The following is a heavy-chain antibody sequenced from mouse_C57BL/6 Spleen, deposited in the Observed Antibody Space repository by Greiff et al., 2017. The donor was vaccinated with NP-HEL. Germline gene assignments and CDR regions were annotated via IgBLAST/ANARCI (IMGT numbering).Heavy chain of an antibody. D-gene: IGHD2-3*01. V-gene: IGHV2-3*01. CDR3: ATCYEGDYYAMDY. CDR1: GFSLTSYG. J-gene: IGHJ4*01. Sequence: VQGVESGPGLVAPSQSLSLTCTVSGFSLTSYGVSWVRQPPGRGLEWLGVIWGDGSTNYHSDLIARRSISKDNSKSQVFLKLNSLQTDDTATYYCATCYEGDYYAMDYWGQGTSVTVSS. CDR2: IWGDGST.